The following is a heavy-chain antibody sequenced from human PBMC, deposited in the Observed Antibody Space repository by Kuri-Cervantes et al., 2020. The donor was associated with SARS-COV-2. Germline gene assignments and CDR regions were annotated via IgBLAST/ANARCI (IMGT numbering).Heavy chain of an antibody. V-gene: IGHV4-59*01. CDR1: GGSISSYY. CDR3: ARTHYATLLDI. D-gene: IGHD2-2*01. Sequence: ESLKISCTVSGGSISSYYWSWIRQPPGKGLEWIGYNYYSGSTNYNPTLKSRVTISVDTSKNQFSLKLSSVTAADTAVYYCARTHYATLLDIWGQGTMVTVSS. CDR2: NYYSGST. J-gene: IGHJ3*02.